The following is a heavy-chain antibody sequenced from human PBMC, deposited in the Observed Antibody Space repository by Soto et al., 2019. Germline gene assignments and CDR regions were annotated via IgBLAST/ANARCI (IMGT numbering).Heavy chain of an antibody. V-gene: IGHV3-49*04. CDR2: IRSKAYGGTT. D-gene: IGHD2-2*01. J-gene: IGHJ6*02. CDR3: MAHSPRYCSSTSCSNLYCYGMDV. Sequence: PGGSLRLSCTASGFTFGDYAMSWVRQAPGKGLEWVGFIRSKAYGGTTEYAASVKGRFTISRDDSKSIAYLQMNSLKTEDTAVYYCMAHSPRYCSSTSCSNLYCYGMDVWGQGTTVTVSS. CDR1: GFTFGDYA.